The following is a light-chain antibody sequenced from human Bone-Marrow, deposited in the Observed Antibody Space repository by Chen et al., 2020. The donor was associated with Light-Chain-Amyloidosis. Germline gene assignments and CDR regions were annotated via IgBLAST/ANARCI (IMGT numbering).Light chain of an antibody. CDR2: NVS. V-gene: IGLV2-14*03. CDR1: SSDVGGYNY. J-gene: IGLJ2*01. CDR3: SAYTSSSSVV. Sequence: QSALTEPAAVTGSPGQSITISCTGTSSDVGGYNYVSWYQQHPGKAPKLMIYNVSNRPSGVSNRFSGSKSGNTASLTSAGLQDEDEADYYCSAYTSSSSVVFGGGTKLTGL.